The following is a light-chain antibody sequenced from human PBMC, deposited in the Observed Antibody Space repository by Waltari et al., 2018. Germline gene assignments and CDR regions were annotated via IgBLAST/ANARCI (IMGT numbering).Light chain of an antibody. J-gene: IGLJ2*01. V-gene: IGLV2-23*02. CDR3: CSYAGSSTFT. Sequence: YPQHPGKTPKRMIYGVGTRPSGCLNRFSGSRSCNTASLTISGLQAEDEADYYCCSYAGSSTFTFGGGTKLTVL. CDR2: GVG.